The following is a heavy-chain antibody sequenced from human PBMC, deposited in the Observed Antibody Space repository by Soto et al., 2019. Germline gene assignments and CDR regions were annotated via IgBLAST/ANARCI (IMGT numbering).Heavy chain of an antibody. CDR3: ASGPRGGYNYNYPHFDY. D-gene: IGHD1-1*01. J-gene: IGHJ4*02. Sequence: PGGSLRLSCAASGFSFITYTMTWVRQAPGKGLEWVSSISSSGDYIHYTDSVKGRFTISRDNSKNSLYLQINSLRAEDTAVYYCASGPRGGYNYNYPHFDYWGQGALGTVSA. CDR1: GFSFITYT. CDR2: ISSSGDYI. V-gene: IGHV3-21*01.